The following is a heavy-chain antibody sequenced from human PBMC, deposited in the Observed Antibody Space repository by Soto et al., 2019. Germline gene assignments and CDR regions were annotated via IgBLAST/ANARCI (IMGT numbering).Heavy chain of an antibody. V-gene: IGHV3-30*18. CDR3: AKARRIAVACTDYFDS. Sequence: QVQLVESGGGVVQPGRSLRLSCAASGFSFSSYGMHWVRQAPGKGLEWVAVISYDVTNKYYADSVKGRFTISRDNTKNILYLQMNSLRAEYTGVYYCAKARRIAVACTDYFDSWGQGTLVTGSS. D-gene: IGHD6-19*01. CDR1: GFSFSSYG. CDR2: ISYDVTNK. J-gene: IGHJ4*02.